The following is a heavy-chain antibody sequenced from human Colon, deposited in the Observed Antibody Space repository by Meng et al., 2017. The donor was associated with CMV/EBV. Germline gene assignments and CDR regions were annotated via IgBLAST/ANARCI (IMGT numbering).Heavy chain of an antibody. J-gene: IGHJ4*02. CDR3: ARSSFLDNWNYDY. Sequence: SETLSLTCAVSGGSISRSNWWSWVRQPPGKGLEWIGEIYHSGSTNYNPSLKSRVTISVDKSKNQFSLNLSSVTAADTAVYYCARSSFLDNWNYDYWGQGTLVTVSS. CDR1: GGSISRSNW. V-gene: IGHV4-4*02. D-gene: IGHD1-7*01. CDR2: IYHSGST.